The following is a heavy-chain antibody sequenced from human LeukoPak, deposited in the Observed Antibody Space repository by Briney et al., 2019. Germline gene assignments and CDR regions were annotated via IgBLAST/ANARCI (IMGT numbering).Heavy chain of an antibody. CDR2: IYPGDSDT. D-gene: IGHD3-10*01. J-gene: IGHJ5*02. CDR3: ARTLYLDYYGSGINWFDP. V-gene: IGHV5-51*01. CDR1: GYSFTTYW. Sequence: GESLKISCKGSGYSFTTYWIGWVRQMPGKGLEWMGIIYPGDSDTRYSPSFQGQVTISADKSISTAYLQWSSLKASDTAMYYCARTLYLDYYGSGINWFDPWGQGTLVTVSS.